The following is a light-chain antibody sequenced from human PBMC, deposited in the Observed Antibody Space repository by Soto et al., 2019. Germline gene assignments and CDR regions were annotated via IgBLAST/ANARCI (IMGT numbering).Light chain of an antibody. V-gene: IGKV3-20*01. J-gene: IGKJ5*01. CDR2: GAS. CDR3: QQYGSSPT. Sequence: EIVLTQSPATLSLSPGERATLSCRASQNVANYLDWYQQKPGQAPRLLIYGASSRATGIPDRFSGSGSGTDFTLTISRLEPEDFAVYYCQQYGSSPTFGQGTRLEIK. CDR1: QNVANY.